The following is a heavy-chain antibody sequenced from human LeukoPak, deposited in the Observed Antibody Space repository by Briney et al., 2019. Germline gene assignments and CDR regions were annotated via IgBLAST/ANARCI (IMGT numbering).Heavy chain of an antibody. D-gene: IGHD3-10*01. CDR3: AREYGSGSYYDYYYYGVDV. CDR1: GFTFSSYA. Sequence: GGSLRLSCAASGFTFSSYAMSWVRQAPGKGLEWVSAISGSGGSTYYADSVKGRFTISRDNSKNTLYLQMNSLRAEDTAVYYCAREYGSGSYYDYYYYGVDVWGQGTTVTVSS. J-gene: IGHJ6*02. CDR2: ISGSGGST. V-gene: IGHV3-23*01.